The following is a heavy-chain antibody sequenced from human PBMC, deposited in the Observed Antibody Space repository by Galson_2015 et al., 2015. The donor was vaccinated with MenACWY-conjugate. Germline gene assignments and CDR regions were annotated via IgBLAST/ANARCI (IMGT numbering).Heavy chain of an antibody. CDR2: ISGDSLYI. D-gene: IGHD5/OR15-5a*01. CDR1: GFSFSDSA. CDR3: ARSPIKTYLDY. V-gene: IGHV3-21*01. Sequence: SLRLSCAASGFSFSDSAMHWVRQTPGKGLEWVSSISGDSLYIYYADSMRGRFTISRDNAKNSLYLQMNSLRAEDTAVYYCARSPIKTYLDYWGQGILVTVSS. J-gene: IGHJ4*02.